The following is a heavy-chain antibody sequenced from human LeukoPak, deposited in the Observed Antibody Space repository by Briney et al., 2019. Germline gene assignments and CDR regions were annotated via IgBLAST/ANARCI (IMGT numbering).Heavy chain of an antibody. Sequence: PGGSLRLYCAASGFTFSSYAMSWGRQAPGKGLEWVSAISGSGGSTYYADSVKGRFTISRDNSKNTLYLQMNSLRAEDTAVYYCAKGRFSGRAPSDYWGQGTLVTVSS. CDR1: GFTFSSYA. J-gene: IGHJ4*02. CDR2: ISGSGGST. D-gene: IGHD1-26*01. V-gene: IGHV3-23*01. CDR3: AKGRFSGRAPSDY.